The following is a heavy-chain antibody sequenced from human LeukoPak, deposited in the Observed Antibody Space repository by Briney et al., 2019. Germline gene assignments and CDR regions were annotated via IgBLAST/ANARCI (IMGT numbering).Heavy chain of an antibody. CDR1: GYTLTELS. Sequence: ASVKVSCKVSGYTLTELSMHWVRQAPGKGLEWMGGFDPEDGETIYAQKFQGRVTMTEDTSTDTAYMELSSLRSGDTAVYYCALYSSGWYHDWFDPWGQGTLVTVSS. D-gene: IGHD6-19*01. V-gene: IGHV1-24*01. CDR2: FDPEDGET. J-gene: IGHJ5*02. CDR3: ALYSSGWYHDWFDP.